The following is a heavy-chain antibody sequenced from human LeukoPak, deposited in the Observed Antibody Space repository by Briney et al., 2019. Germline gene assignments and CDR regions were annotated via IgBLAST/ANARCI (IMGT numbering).Heavy chain of an antibody. CDR3: ARGHRVHCSGGSCYSGGFDP. Sequence: GASVKVSCKASGYTFTSYGISWVRQAPGQGLEWMGWISAYNGNTNYAQKLQGRVTMTTDTSTSTAYMELRSLRSVDTAVYYWARGHRVHCSGGSCYSGGFDPWGQGTLVTVSS. V-gene: IGHV1-18*01. CDR2: ISAYNGNT. J-gene: IGHJ5*02. CDR1: GYTFTSYG. D-gene: IGHD2-15*01.